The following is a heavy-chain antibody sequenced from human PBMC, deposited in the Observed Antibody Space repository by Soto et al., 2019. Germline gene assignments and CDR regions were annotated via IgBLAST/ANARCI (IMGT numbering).Heavy chain of an antibody. J-gene: IGHJ6*02. CDR1: GYTFTGYY. CDR3: ARTGYGSGSYYYYYGMDV. Sequence: ASVKVSCKASGYTFTGYYMHWVRQAPGQGLEWMGWINPNSGGTNYAQKFQGRATMTRDTSISTAYMELSRLGSDDTAVYFCARTGYGSGSYYYYYGMDVWGPGTTVTVSS. CDR2: INPNSGGT. D-gene: IGHD3-10*01. V-gene: IGHV1-2*02.